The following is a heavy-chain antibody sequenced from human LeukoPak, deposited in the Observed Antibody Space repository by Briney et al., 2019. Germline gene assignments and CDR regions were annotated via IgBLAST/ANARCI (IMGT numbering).Heavy chain of an antibody. V-gene: IGHV5-51*01. CDR1: GYSFTSYW. CDR2: IYPGDSDT. D-gene: IGHD3-10*01. Sequence: GESLKISCKGSGYSFTSYWIGWVRQMPGKGLEWMGIIYPGDSDTRYSPSFQGQVTISADKSISTAYLQWSSLKASDTAMYYCARLSKLISMVRGHLYYYYYMDVWGKGTAVTISS. CDR3: ARLSKLISMVRGHLYYYYYMDV. J-gene: IGHJ6*03.